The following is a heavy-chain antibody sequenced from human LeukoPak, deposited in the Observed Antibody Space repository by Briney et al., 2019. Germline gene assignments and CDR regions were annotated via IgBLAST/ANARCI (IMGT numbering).Heavy chain of an antibody. CDR2: IYYSWST. CDR1: GGSISSSSYY. CDR3: AGVGYSYGSNYFDY. V-gene: IGHV4-39*01. J-gene: IGHJ4*02. D-gene: IGHD5-18*01. Sequence: PSETLSLTCTVSGGSISSSSYYWGWIRQPPGKGLEWIGSIYYSWSTYYNPSLKSRVTISVDTSKNQFSLKLSSVTAADTAVYYCAGVGYSYGSNYFDYWGQGTLVTVSS.